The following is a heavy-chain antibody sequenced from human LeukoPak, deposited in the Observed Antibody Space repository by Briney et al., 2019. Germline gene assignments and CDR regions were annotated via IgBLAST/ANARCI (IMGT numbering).Heavy chain of an antibody. Sequence: SETLSLTCTVSGYSISTNYYWGCIRQPPGRGLEWIGIISHTGSTYYTPSLKSRITISVDTSKNQFSLKLTSVTAADTAVYYCARSPPTPRGGAFDIWGQGTMVTVSS. D-gene: IGHD3-10*01. V-gene: IGHV4-38-2*02. J-gene: IGHJ3*02. CDR1: GYSISTNYY. CDR3: ARSPPTPRGGAFDI. CDR2: ISHTGST.